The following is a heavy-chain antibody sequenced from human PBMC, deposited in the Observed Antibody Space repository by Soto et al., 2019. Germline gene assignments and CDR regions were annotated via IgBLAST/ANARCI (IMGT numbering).Heavy chain of an antibody. CDR3: ARDYEHYDFWSGYLVLDY. Sequence: QVQLVQSGAEVKKPGASVKVSCKASGYTFTSYGISWVRQAPGQGLEWMGWISAYNGNTNYAQKLQGRVTMTTDTSTSTAYMELRSLRSDDTAVYYCARDYEHYDFWSGYLVLDYWGQGTLVTVSS. D-gene: IGHD3-3*01. CDR1: GYTFTSYG. J-gene: IGHJ4*02. CDR2: ISAYNGNT. V-gene: IGHV1-18*01.